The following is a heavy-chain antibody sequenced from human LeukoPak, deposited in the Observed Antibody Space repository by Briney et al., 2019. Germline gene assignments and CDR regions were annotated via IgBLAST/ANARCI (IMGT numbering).Heavy chain of an antibody. CDR2: IKSKTDGGTT. J-gene: IGHJ4*02. Sequence: GGSLRLSCAASGFTFSNAWMSWVRQAPGKGLEWVGRIKSKTDGGTTDYAAPVKGRFTISRDDSKNTLYLQMNSLKTEDTAVYYCTTGAYRPAAYGGNSGGAFDYWGQGTLVTVSS. CDR3: TTGAYRPAAYGGNSGGAFDY. CDR1: GFTFSNAW. V-gene: IGHV3-15*01. D-gene: IGHD4-23*01.